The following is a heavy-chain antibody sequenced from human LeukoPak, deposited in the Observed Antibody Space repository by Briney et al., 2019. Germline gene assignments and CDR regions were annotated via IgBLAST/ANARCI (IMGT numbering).Heavy chain of an antibody. CDR2: IYWDDDK. Sequence: SGPTLVIPTQTLTLTCTISGFSLSSSGVGVGWICQPAGKALDWLALIYWDDDKRYSPSLTSRLTITKDTSKNQVVLTMTNMDPVDTATYYCALVISSQYYFDYWGQGTLVTVSS. CDR1: GFSLSSSGVG. CDR3: ALVISSQYYFDY. V-gene: IGHV2-5*02. J-gene: IGHJ4*02. D-gene: IGHD3-16*02.